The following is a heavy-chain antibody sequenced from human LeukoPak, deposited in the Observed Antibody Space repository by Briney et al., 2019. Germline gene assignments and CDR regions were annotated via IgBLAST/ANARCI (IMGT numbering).Heavy chain of an antibody. D-gene: IGHD1-1*01. V-gene: IGHV4-34*01. CDR2: INHSGST. CDR1: GGSFSGYY. Sequence: PSETLSLTCAVYGGSFSGYYWSWIRQPPGKGLEWIGEINHSGSTNYNPSLKSRVTISVDTSKNQFSLKLSSVTAADTAVYYCASLYWNDYWGQGTLVIVSS. CDR3: ASLYWNDY. J-gene: IGHJ4*02.